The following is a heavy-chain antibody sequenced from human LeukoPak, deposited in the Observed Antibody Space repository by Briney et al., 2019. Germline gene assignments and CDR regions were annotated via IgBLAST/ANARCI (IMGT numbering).Heavy chain of an antibody. D-gene: IGHD1-26*01. J-gene: IGHJ4*02. CDR3: ARLGTYSGNLFDN. CDR1: GGSVSSDSYY. Sequence: SETLSLTCTVSGGSVSSDSYYWVWVRQPPGKGLELTGSINYSGTTFYSSSLKSRITLSMDASKNRFSVRLTSVTAAATAVYYCARLGTYSGNLFDNWGQGTLVTVPS. V-gene: IGHV4-39*01. CDR2: INYSGTT.